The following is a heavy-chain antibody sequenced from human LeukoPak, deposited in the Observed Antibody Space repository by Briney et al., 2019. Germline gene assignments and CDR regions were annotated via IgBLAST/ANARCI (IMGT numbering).Heavy chain of an antibody. D-gene: IGHD6-13*01. CDR2: INPNSGGT. J-gene: IGHJ5*02. CDR1: GYTFTGYY. V-gene: IGHV1-2*02. Sequence: EASVKVSCKASGYTFTGYYMHWVRQAPGQGLEWMGWINPNSGGTNYAQKFQGRVTMTRNTSISTAYMELSSLRSEDTAVYYCARGLAYSGYSSPWGQGTLVTVSS. CDR3: ARGLAYSGYSSP.